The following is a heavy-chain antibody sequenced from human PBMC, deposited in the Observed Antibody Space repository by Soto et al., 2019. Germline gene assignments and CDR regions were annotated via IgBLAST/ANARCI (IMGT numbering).Heavy chain of an antibody. V-gene: IGHV3-7*01. Sequence: PGGSLRLSCVASGFTFSRDWMSWVRQAPGKGLEWVASIKQDGSEKYYVDSVKGRFTISRDNAKNSLYLQMNSLRAEDTAVYYCAVYNWNYLNWSDPWGQGTLVTVSS. CDR3: AVYNWNYLNWSDP. D-gene: IGHD1-7*01. J-gene: IGHJ5*02. CDR1: GFTFSRDW. CDR2: IKQDGSEK.